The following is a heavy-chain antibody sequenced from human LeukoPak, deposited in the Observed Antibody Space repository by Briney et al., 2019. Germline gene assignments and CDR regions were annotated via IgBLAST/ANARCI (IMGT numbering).Heavy chain of an antibody. CDR2: ISAYNGNT. D-gene: IGHD2-21*01. CDR3: ARSPSSLDKKAILY. V-gene: IGHV1-18*01. Sequence: ASVKVSCKASGYTFTSYDINWVRQAPGQGLEWMGWISAYNGNTNYAQKLQGRVTMTTDTSTSTAYMELRSLRSDDTAVYYCARSPSSLDKKAILYWGQGTLVTVSS. CDR1: GYTFTSYD. J-gene: IGHJ4*02.